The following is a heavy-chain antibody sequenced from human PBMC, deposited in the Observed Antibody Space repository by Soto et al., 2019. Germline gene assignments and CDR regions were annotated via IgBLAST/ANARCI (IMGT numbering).Heavy chain of an antibody. CDR3: AKEGTDAFDI. J-gene: IGHJ3*02. Sequence: EVQLVESGGGLVQPGRSLRLSCAASGFTFDDYAMHWVRQAPGKGLEWVSGISWNSGSIGYADSVKGRFTISRDNAKNSLYLQMNSLRAEDTAVYYCAKEGTDAFDIWGQGTMVTVSS. CDR1: GFTFDDYA. V-gene: IGHV3-9*01. D-gene: IGHD3-10*01. CDR2: ISWNSGSI.